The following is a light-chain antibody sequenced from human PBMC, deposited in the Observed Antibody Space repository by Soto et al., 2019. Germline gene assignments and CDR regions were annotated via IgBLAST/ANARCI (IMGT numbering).Light chain of an antibody. CDR3: QQYNSYSWT. V-gene: IGKV1-5*03. J-gene: IGKJ1*01. CDR1: QSVSTW. CDR2: KAS. Sequence: DIQMTQSPSTLSASVGDRVTITCRASQSVSTWLAWFQQKPGKAPKVLIYKASNSESGVPSRFSGSGSGTEFTLTISSLQPDYFATYYCQQYNSYSWTFGQGTKVEIK.